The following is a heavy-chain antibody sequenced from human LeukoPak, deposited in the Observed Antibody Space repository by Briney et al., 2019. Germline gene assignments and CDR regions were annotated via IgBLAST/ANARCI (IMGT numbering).Heavy chain of an antibody. J-gene: IGHJ1*01. Sequence: ASVKVSCKASGYAFTTYDIKWVREATGQGLEWMVWMNPNSGNTGYAQKFQGRVTMTRNTSISTAYMELNSLRSEDTAVYYCARRQETYDSTGYQKPRAEYFQHWGQGTLVTVSS. CDR3: ARRQETYDSTGYQKPRAEYFQH. D-gene: IGHD3-22*01. CDR2: MNPNSGNT. CDR1: GYAFTTYD. V-gene: IGHV1-8*01.